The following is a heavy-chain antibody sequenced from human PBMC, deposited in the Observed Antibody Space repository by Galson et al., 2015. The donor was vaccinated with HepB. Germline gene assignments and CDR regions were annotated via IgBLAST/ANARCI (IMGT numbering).Heavy chain of an antibody. Sequence: SVKVSCKASGYTFSDFYIHWVRQAPGQGLEWMGRSNRKRGDTNYAQKFRGRVTTTRDTSFSTTYMTPRSLGSADTAVYYCARMALELGPYGSLVRWGRVTMTRDTSFSTTYMYLSSLGSDDTAVYYCARVALDWGPYWSFDLWGRGTLVIVSS. CDR1: GYTFSDFY. D-gene: IGHD3-10*01. CDR2: SNRKRGDT. J-gene: IGHJ2*01. CDR3: ARMALELGPYGSLVRWGRVTMTRDTSFSTTYMYLSSLGSDDTAVYYCARVALDWGPYWSFDL. V-gene: IGHV1-2*06.